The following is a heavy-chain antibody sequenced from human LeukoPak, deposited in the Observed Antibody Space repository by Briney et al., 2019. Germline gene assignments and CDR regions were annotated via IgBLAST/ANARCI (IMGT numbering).Heavy chain of an antibody. Sequence: GGSQRLSCAAPGFTFSSYAMHWVRQAPGKGLEWVAVISYDGSNKYYADSVKGRFTISRDDSKNTLYLQMNSLRAEDTAVYYCARETRLSITMVRGVIDYWGQGTQVTVSS. J-gene: IGHJ4*02. CDR3: ARETRLSITMVRGVIDY. CDR2: ISYDGSNK. D-gene: IGHD3-10*01. V-gene: IGHV3-30*04. CDR1: GFTFSSYA.